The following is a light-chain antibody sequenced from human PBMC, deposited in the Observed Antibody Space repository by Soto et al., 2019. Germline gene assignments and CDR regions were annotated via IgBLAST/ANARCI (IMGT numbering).Light chain of an antibody. Sequence: QSVLTQPPSVSGAPGQRVTISCTGRSSNSGSGYDVHWYQQLPGTAPKLHIYGNGNRPSGVPDRVSVSESGTSASLAITGLQAEDEADYYGQSYDSRLSGDVFGTGTKVTV. CDR1: SSNSGSGYD. CDR2: GNG. CDR3: QSYDSRLSGDV. V-gene: IGLV1-40*01. J-gene: IGLJ1*01.